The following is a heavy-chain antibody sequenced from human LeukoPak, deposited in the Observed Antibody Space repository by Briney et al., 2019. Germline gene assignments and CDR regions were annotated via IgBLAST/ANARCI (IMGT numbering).Heavy chain of an antibody. CDR2: ITSSSSYT. J-gene: IGHJ4*02. CDR1: GFTFSNAW. V-gene: IGHV3-11*06. D-gene: IGHD6-19*01. Sequence: GGSLRLSCAASGFTFSNAWMTWVRQAPGKGLEWVSYITSSSSYTNYADSVKGRFTISRDNAKNSLYLQMNSLRDEDTAVYYCASITVAGWGQGTLVTVSS. CDR3: ASITVAG.